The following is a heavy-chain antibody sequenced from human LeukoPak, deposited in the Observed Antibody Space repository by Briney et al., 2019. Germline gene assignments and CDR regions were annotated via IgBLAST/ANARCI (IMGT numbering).Heavy chain of an antibody. Sequence: SETLSLTCTVSGGSISSGSYYWSWIRQPAGKGLEWIGRIYTSGSTNYNPSLKSRVTISVDTSKNQFSLNLRFVTAADTAVYYCARFGSSLYYYYMDVWGKGTTVTVSS. CDR1: GGSISSGSYY. D-gene: IGHD6-6*01. J-gene: IGHJ6*03. CDR3: ARFGSSLYYYYMDV. V-gene: IGHV4-61*02. CDR2: IYTSGST.